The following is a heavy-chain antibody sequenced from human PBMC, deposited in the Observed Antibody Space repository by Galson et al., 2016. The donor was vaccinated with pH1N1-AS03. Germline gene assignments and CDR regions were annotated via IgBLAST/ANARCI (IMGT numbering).Heavy chain of an antibody. V-gene: IGHV3-30*18. CDR1: GFTFSSFG. CDR3: TKDLPTRYGMDV. Sequence: SLRLSCAASGFTFSSFGLHWVRQAPGKGLDWVAHISPDGSKIYYADSVRGRFTISRDNFKSTLYLQLNSLRGEDTAVYYCTKDLPTRYGMDVWGQGTLVIVSS. J-gene: IGHJ6*02. CDR2: ISPDGSKI.